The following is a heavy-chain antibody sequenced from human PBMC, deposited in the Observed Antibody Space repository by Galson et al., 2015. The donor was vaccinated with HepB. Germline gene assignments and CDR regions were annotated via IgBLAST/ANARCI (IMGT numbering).Heavy chain of an antibody. Sequence: SLRLSCAASGFTFSSYAMHWVRQAPGKGLEYVSAISSNGGSTYYADSVKGRFTISRDNSKNTLYLQMSSLRAEDTAVYYCVRNPLRGVIGPQDWGQGTLVTVSS. CDR2: ISSNGGST. CDR1: GFTFSSYA. V-gene: IGHV3-64D*06. D-gene: IGHD3-10*01. J-gene: IGHJ4*02. CDR3: VRNPLRGVIGPQD.